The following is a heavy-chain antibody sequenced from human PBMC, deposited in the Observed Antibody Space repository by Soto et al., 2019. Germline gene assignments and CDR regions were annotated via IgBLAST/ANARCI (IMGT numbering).Heavy chain of an antibody. Sequence: SETLSLTCTVSCGSISSGGYYWSWIRQHPGKGLEWIGYIYYSGSTYYNPSLKSRVTISVDTSKNQFSLKLSSVTAADTAVYYCARFYMVRGVMGAFDIWGQGTMVTVSS. CDR3: ARFYMVRGVMGAFDI. CDR1: CGSISSGGYY. J-gene: IGHJ3*02. D-gene: IGHD3-10*01. CDR2: IYYSGST. V-gene: IGHV4-31*03.